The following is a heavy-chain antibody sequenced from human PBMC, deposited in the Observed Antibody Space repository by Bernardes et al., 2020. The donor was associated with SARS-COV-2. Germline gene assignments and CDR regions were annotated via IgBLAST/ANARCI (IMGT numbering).Heavy chain of an antibody. J-gene: IGHJ6*02. D-gene: IGHD5-12*01. CDR1: GFTFSNHG. Sequence: GGSLRLSCAASGFTFSNHGMHWVRQAPGKGLEWVAVISYDGSNKYYADSVKGRFAISRDNSKNTLYLEMNSLRVEDSAVYFCAKPPYGYPNSYDMDVWGQGTTVTVSS. CDR2: ISYDGSNK. V-gene: IGHV3-30*18. CDR3: AKPPYGYPNSYDMDV.